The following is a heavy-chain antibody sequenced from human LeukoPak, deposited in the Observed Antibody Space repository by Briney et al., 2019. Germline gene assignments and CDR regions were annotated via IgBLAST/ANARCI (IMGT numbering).Heavy chain of an antibody. D-gene: IGHD6-13*01. CDR2: ISVSSGNT. V-gene: IGHV3-23*01. CDR3: AKKGSREFDY. Sequence: GGSLRLSCAASGFTFAGQAMSWVRQAPGKGPEWVSGISVSSGNTHYADSVKGRFTISRDTSKNTVYLQMNSLRVDDTAVYYCAKKGSREFDYWGQGTLVTVSS. J-gene: IGHJ4*02. CDR1: GFTFAGQA.